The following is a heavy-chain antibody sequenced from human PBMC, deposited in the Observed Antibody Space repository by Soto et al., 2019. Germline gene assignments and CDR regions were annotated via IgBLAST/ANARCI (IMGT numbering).Heavy chain of an antibody. Sequence: PGGSLRLCCAASGFTFISYGMHWVSQATGKRLEWMGWINAGNGNTKYSQKFQGRVTITRDTSASTAYMELSSLRSEDTAVYYCARGPILWFGELLLSPFDYWGQGTLVTVSS. CDR1: GFTFISYG. CDR2: INAGNGNT. CDR3: ARGPILWFGELLLSPFDY. V-gene: IGHV1-3*01. D-gene: IGHD3-10*01. J-gene: IGHJ4*02.